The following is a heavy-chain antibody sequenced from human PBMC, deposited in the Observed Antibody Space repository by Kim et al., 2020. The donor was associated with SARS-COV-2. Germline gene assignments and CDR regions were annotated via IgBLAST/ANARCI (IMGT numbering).Heavy chain of an antibody. CDR2: INPNSGGT. CDR3: ARGRQPIRYFDWSPTYNWFDP. D-gene: IGHD3-9*01. V-gene: IGHV1-2*02. CDR1: GYTFTGYY. Sequence: ASVKVSCKASGYTFTGYYMHWVRQAPGQGLEWMGWINPNSGGTNYAQKFQGRVTMTRDTSISTAYMELSRLRSDDTAVYYCARGRQPIRYFDWSPTYNWFDPWGQGTLVTVSS. J-gene: IGHJ5*02.